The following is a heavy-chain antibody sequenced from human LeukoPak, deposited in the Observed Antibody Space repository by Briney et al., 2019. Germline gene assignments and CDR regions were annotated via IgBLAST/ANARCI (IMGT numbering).Heavy chain of an antibody. V-gene: IGHV1-2*02. Sequence: ASVKVSCKASGYTFTGYYMHWVRQAPGQGLEWMGWINPNSGGTNYAQKFQGRVTMTRDTSISTAYMELSRLRSDDTAVYYCAREALSSDTAMVLYFDYWGQGTLVTVPS. CDR1: GYTFTGYY. CDR3: AREALSSDTAMVLYFDY. CDR2: INPNSGGT. J-gene: IGHJ4*02. D-gene: IGHD5-18*01.